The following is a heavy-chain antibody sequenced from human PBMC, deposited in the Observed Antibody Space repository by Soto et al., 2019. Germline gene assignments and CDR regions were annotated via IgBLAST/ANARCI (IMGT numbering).Heavy chain of an antibody. CDR1: GGSITTYY. CDR3: ARDPYGSGSGGVYYYYALDV. V-gene: IGHV4-59*13. Sequence: SETLSLTCTVSGGSITTYYWNWIRQSPGKGLEWIASISYSGSTNYNPSLRSRITISIDTSKNQFSLTLTSVTAADTAVYYCARDPYGSGSGGVYYYYALDVWGQGTTVTVSS. J-gene: IGHJ6*02. D-gene: IGHD5-12*01. CDR2: ISYSGST.